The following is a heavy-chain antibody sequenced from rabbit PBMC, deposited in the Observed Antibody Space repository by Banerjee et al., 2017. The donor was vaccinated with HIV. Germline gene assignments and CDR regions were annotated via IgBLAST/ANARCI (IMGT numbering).Heavy chain of an antibody. CDR3: ARDLLGYADYAGYGYAFNL. V-gene: IGHV1S45*01. CDR1: GFSFSNKYV. Sequence: QEQLEESGGDLVKPEGSLTITCTASGFSFSNKYVMCWVRQAPGKGLEWIGCINTSSGNTVYASWAKGRFTISKTSSTTVTLQMTSLTAADTATYFCARDLLGYADYAGYGYAFNLWGPGTLVTVS. CDR2: INTSSGNT. J-gene: IGHJ4*01. D-gene: IGHD6-1*01.